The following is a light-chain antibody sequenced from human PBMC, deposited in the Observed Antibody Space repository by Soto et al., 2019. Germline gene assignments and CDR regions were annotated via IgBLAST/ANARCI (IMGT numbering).Light chain of an antibody. CDR3: QVWDSTTDPPPVA. CDR2: DDT. J-gene: IGLJ2*01. V-gene: IGLV3-21*02. Sequence: SYELTQPPSLSVAPGQTARITGGGNNLGSKSVHWYQQKPGQAPVLVIYDDTVRPSGIPGRFAGSNSGNTATLTFSRVEAGDEAHYYCQVWDSTTDPPPVAFGGGTKLTVL. CDR1: NLGSKS.